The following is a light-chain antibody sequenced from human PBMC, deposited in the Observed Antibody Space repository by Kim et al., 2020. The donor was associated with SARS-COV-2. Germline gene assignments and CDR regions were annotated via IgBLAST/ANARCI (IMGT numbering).Light chain of an antibody. V-gene: IGKV1-33*01. CDR2: DSS. Sequence: DIQMTQSPSSLSASVGDRVTITCQASQDIDNYLNWYQQKPGKAPKLLIYDSSNLETGVPSRFSGSGSGTHFTFTISSLQPEDFATYYCQHYNGLPYTFGRGAKLDI. CDR1: QDIDNY. CDR3: QHYNGLPYT. J-gene: IGKJ2*01.